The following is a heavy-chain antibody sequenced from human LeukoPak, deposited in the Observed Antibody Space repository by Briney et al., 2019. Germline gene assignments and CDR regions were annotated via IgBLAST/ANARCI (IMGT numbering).Heavy chain of an antibody. CDR1: EFTVSSNY. CDR2: IYAGGTT. D-gene: IGHD4-11*01. J-gene: IGHJ4*02. V-gene: IGHV3-66*01. Sequence: GGSLRLSCAASEFTVSSNYMSWVRQAPGKGLEWVAIIYAGGTTHYADSVKGRFTTSRDNSRNTLYLQMSILRAEDTAVYYCARAPTITTIFDCWGQGTLVTVSS. CDR3: ARAPTITTIFDC.